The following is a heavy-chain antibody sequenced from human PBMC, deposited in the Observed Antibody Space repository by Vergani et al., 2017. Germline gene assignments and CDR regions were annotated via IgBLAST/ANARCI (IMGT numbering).Heavy chain of an antibody. CDR3: AKRAADPHNYGMDV. Sequence: VQLVESGGGVVQPGRSLRLSCAASGFTFSSYAMHWVRQAPGKGLEWVAVISYDGSNKYYADSVKGRFTISRDNSKNTLCLQMNSLRAEDTAVYYCAKRAADPHNYGMDVWGQGTTVTVSS. D-gene: IGHD6-25*01. CDR1: GFTFSSYA. J-gene: IGHJ6*02. V-gene: IGHV3-30-3*02. CDR2: ISYDGSNK.